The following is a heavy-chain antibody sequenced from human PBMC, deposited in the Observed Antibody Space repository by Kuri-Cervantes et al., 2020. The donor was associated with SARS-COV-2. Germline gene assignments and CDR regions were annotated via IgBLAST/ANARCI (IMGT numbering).Heavy chain of an antibody. Sequence: GESLKISCTASGFTVTDNYMSWVRQAPGKGLEWVSGINWNGGSTGYADSVKGRFTISRDNAKNSLYLQMNSLRAEDTALYYCARDLSDSSTPPHDPWGQGTLVTVSS. CDR1: GFTVTDNY. CDR2: INWNGGST. D-gene: IGHD2-2*01. CDR3: ARDLSDSSTPPHDP. J-gene: IGHJ5*02. V-gene: IGHV3-20*04.